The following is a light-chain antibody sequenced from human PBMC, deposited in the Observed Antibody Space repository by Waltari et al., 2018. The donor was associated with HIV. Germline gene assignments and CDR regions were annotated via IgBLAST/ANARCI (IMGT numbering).Light chain of an antibody. J-gene: IGLJ3*02. Sequence: QLVLTQSPSASASLGASVKLTCTLSSGHSDYAIAWHQQQPEKGPRYLMKLNSDGSHITGDGIPVRFSGSSSAAERYLTISSLQSEDEADYYCQTWDTGIRVFGGGTKLTVL. CDR1: SGHSDYA. V-gene: IGLV4-69*01. CDR3: QTWDTGIRV. CDR2: LNSDGSH.